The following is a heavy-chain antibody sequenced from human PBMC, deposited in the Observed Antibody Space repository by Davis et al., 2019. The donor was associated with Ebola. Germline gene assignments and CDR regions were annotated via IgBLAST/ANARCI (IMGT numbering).Heavy chain of an antibody. V-gene: IGHV4-39*07. J-gene: IGHJ4*02. CDR2: IYYTGGT. Sequence: PGGSLRLSCTVSGGSVSSFTDYWSWIRQPSGKGLEWIATIYYTGGTYYNPSLKSRLTISVDTSSNQFSLKVTSVTAADTAVYFCARNTSGFGHFDFWGQGTLVTVSS. D-gene: IGHD6-19*01. CDR1: GGSVSSFTDY. CDR3: ARNTSGFGHFDF.